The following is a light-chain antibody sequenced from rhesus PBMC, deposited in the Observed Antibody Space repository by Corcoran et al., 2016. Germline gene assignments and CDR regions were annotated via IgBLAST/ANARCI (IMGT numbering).Light chain of an antibody. CDR2: AAS. CDR3: QQYYDNPLT. Sequence: DIQMTQSPSALSASVGDRVTISCRASQNLYSNLAWYQQNTGKAPKLLIYAASSLQTGITSRFRGSGSGTDVTLTISSLQPEDSAAYYCQQYYDNPLTFGGGTKVELK. J-gene: IGKJ4*01. V-gene: IGKV1S12*01. CDR1: QNLYSN.